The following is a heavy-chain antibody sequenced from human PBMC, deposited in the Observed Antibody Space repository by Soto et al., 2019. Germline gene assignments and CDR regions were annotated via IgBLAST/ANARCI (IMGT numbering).Heavy chain of an antibody. Sequence: PVGSLRLPWAVSGFTFSTHWMHCVRQAPRKGLEWVSGISGSGGTTYYADSVKGRFTISRDNSKNTLYLQMKSLRAEDTSVYYCARLSQQYYYDIRTYLDVFDYLVKGTLVTGS. D-gene: IGHD3-22*01. J-gene: IGHJ4*02. CDR3: ARLSQQYYYDIRTYLDVFDY. V-gene: IGHV3-23*01. CDR1: GFTFSTHW. CDR2: ISGSGGTT.